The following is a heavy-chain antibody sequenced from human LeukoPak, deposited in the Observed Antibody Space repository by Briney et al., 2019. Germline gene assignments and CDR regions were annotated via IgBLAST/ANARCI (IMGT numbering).Heavy chain of an antibody. Sequence: WVKVSCKASGYTFTGYYMHWVRQAPGQGLEWMGWINPNSGDTNYAQKFQDRVTMTRDTSISTAFMEVSRLRFDDTALYYCARGSLRYFDYWGQGTLVTVSS. CDR1: GYTFTGYY. CDR2: INPNSGDT. J-gene: IGHJ4*02. CDR3: ARGSLRYFDY. D-gene: IGHD3-10*01. V-gene: IGHV1-2*02.